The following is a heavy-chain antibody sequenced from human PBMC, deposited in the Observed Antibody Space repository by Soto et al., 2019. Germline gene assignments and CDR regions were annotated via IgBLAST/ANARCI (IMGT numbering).Heavy chain of an antibody. J-gene: IGHJ6*02. D-gene: IGHD3-3*01. Sequence: SETLSLTCAVYGGSFSGYYWSWIRQPPGKGLEWIGEINHSGSTNYNPSLKSRVTISVDTSKNQFSLKLSSVTAADTAVYYCARGGRITIFGVVTSYYYYGMDVWGQGTTVTVSS. CDR1: GGSFSGYY. CDR2: INHSGST. V-gene: IGHV4-34*01. CDR3: ARGGRITIFGVVTSYYYYGMDV.